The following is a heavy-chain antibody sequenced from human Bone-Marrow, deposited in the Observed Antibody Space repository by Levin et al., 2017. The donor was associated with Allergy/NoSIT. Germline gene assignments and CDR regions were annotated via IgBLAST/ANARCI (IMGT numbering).Heavy chain of an antibody. V-gene: IGHV2-70*01. Sequence: SGPTLVKPTQTLTLTCTFSGFSLKXXXMCVTWIRQPPGKALEWLALIDWDGDTYYNTSLKTRLTISKDTSKNQVLLTMTNVGPVDTATYYCARTVEETTVTTAFDTWGQGMLVTVSS. CDR3: ARTVEETTVTTAFDT. CDR1: GFSLKXXXMC. D-gene: IGHD4-17*01. J-gene: IGHJ5*02. CDR2: IDWDGDT.